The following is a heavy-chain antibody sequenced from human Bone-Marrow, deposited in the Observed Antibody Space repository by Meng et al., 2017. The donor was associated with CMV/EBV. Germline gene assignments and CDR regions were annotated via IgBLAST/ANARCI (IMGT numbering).Heavy chain of an antibody. CDR2: IIPIFGTA. J-gene: IGHJ4*02. CDR1: GGTFSSYA. V-gene: IGHV1-69*12. Sequence: VQLVVSGAWVKRPGFWGRVSCKAFGGTFSSYAISWVRQAPGQGLEWMGGIIPIFGTANYAQKFQGRVTITADESTSTAYMELSSLRSEDTAVYYCAWGGRWYRFDYWGQGTLVTVSS. D-gene: IGHD3-16*01. CDR3: AWGGRWYRFDY.